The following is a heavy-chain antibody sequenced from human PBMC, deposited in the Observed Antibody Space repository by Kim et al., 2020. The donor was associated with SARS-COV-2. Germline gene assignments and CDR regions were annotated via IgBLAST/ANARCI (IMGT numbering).Heavy chain of an antibody. CDR3: TRLTWGAGMVFPKEYREGRQGLDV. D-gene: IGHD2-8*01. Sequence: GESLKISCKGSGYSFTNFWIVWVRQMPGKGLEVMGIVYPGDSDARYTPSFQGQVTISADKSISTAYLEWSSLEASDTAMYYCTRLTWGAGMVFPKEYREGRQGLDVWGQGTTVTVSS. CDR1: GYSFTNFW. CDR2: VYPGDSDA. J-gene: IGHJ6*02. V-gene: IGHV5-51*01.